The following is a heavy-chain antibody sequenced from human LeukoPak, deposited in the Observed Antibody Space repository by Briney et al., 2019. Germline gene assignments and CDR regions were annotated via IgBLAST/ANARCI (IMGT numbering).Heavy chain of an antibody. D-gene: IGHD6-19*01. J-gene: IGHJ5*02. CDR1: GYTFTSYG. Sequence: ASVKVSCKASGYTFTSYGISWVRQAPGQGLEWMGWISAYNGNTNYAQKLQGRVTMTTDTSTSTAYMELRSLGSDDTAVYYCARGRLTGIAVAGTWFDPWGQGTLVTVSS. V-gene: IGHV1-18*01. CDR2: ISAYNGNT. CDR3: ARGRLTGIAVAGTWFDP.